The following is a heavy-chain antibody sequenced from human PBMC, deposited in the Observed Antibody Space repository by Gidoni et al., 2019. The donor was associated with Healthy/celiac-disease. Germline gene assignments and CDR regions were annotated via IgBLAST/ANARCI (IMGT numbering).Heavy chain of an antibody. CDR3: ASALSGCYLLPWFDP. CDR2: INPNSGGT. Sequence: QSGAEVKKPGASVKVSCKASGYTFTGYYMHWVRQAPGQGLEWMGWINPNSGGTNYAQKFQGRVTMTRDTSISTAYMELSRLRSDDTAVYYCASALSGCYLLPWFDPWGQGTLVTVSS. CDR1: GYTFTGYY. J-gene: IGHJ5*02. D-gene: IGHD1-26*01. V-gene: IGHV1-2*02.